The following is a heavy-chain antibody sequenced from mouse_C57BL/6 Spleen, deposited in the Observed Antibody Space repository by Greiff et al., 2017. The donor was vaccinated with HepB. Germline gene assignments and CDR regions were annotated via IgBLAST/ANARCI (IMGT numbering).Heavy chain of an antibody. CDR2: IYPGDGDT. J-gene: IGHJ3*01. CDR3: ARFYDGYLAY. V-gene: IGHV1-80*01. D-gene: IGHD2-3*01. Sequence: VQGVESGAELVKPGASVKISCKASGYAFSSYWMNWVKQRPGKGLEWIGQIYPGDGDTNYNGKFKGKATLTADKSSSTAYMQLSSLTSEDSAVYFCARFYDGYLAYWGQGTLVTVSA. CDR1: GYAFSSYW.